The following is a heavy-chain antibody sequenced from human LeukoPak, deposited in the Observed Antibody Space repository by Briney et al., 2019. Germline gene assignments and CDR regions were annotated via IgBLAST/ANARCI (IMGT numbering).Heavy chain of an antibody. V-gene: IGHV3-7*01. CDR1: GFTINQDS. D-gene: IGHD3/OR15-3a*01. CDR3: ARFGLPYSIDL. Sequence: GGSLRLSCIASGFTINQDSMSWVRQAPVKGLEWVASISPDGSAVFYVDSVKGRVTFSRDNSTNSLDLQMSSLRAEDTAVYYCARFGLPYSIDLWGQGTMVTVSS. CDR2: ISPDGSAV. J-gene: IGHJ6*02.